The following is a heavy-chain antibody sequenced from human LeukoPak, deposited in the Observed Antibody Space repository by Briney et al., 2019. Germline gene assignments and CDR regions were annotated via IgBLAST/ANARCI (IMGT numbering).Heavy chain of an antibody. D-gene: IGHD6-19*01. CDR3: ARLPSTIAVADSI. Sequence: GASVKVSCKASGGTFSSYTISWVRQAPGQGLEWMGRIIPILGIANYAQKFQGRVTITADKSTSTAYMELSSLRSEDTAVYYCARLPSTIAVADSIWGQGTLVTVSS. V-gene: IGHV1-69*02. CDR2: IIPILGIA. CDR1: GGTFSSYT. J-gene: IGHJ4*02.